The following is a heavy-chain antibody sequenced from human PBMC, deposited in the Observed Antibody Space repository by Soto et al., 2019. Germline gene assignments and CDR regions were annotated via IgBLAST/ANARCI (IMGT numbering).Heavy chain of an antibody. CDR3: AADRGAFEAFFGVALRPYYYYYGMDV. CDR2: IVVGSGNT. V-gene: IGHV1-58*01. Sequence: GASVKVSCKASGFTFTSSAVQWVRQARGQRLEWIGWIVVGSGNTNYAQKFQERVTITRDMSTSTAYMELSSLRSEDTAVYYCAADRGAFEAFFGVALRPYYYYYGMDVWGKGTTVTVPS. D-gene: IGHD3-3*01. CDR1: GFTFTSSA. J-gene: IGHJ6*04.